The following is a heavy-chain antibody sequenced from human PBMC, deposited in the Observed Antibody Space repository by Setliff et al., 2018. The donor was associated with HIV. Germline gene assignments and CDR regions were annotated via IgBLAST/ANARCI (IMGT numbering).Heavy chain of an antibody. V-gene: IGHV1-69*13. J-gene: IGHJ4*02. Sequence: SVKVSCKASGGTFSNYAINWVRQAPGQGLEWMGGIIPMFETPNYARKFQDRVALIADESTTTAYMELMALRSDDTAMYYCARREPLSRTNYFDYWGQGTLVTVSS. CDR1: GGTFSNYA. CDR2: IIPMFETP. CDR3: ARREPLSRTNYFDY. D-gene: IGHD1-26*01.